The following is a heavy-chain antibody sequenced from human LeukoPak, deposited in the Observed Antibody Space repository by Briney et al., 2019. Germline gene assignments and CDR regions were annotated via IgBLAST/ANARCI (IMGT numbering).Heavy chain of an antibody. Sequence: GGSLRLSCAASGFTFSSYAMSWVRQAPGKGLEWVSAISGSGGSTYYADSVKGRFTISRDNSKNTLYLQMNSLRAEDTAVYHCAKDGYSYGFPYYFDYWGQGTLVTVSS. J-gene: IGHJ4*02. V-gene: IGHV3-23*01. CDR1: GFTFSSYA. CDR3: AKDGYSYGFPYYFDY. D-gene: IGHD5-18*01. CDR2: ISGSGGST.